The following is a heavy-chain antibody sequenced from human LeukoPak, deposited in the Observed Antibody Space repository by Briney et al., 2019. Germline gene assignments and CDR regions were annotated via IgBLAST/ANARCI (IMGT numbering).Heavy chain of an antibody. Sequence: PSETLSLTCAVYGGSFSGYYWSWIRQPPGKGLEWIGEINHSGSTNYNPSPKSRVTISVDTSKNQFSLKLSSVTAADTAVYYCARGRHYYDFWSGYYGDPYNWFDPWGQGTLVTVSS. CDR2: INHSGST. J-gene: IGHJ5*02. D-gene: IGHD3-3*01. CDR1: GGSFSGYY. V-gene: IGHV4-34*01. CDR3: ARGRHYYDFWSGYYGDPYNWFDP.